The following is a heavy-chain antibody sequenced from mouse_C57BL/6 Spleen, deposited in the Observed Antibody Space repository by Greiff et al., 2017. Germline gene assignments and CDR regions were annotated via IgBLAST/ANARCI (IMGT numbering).Heavy chain of an antibody. CDR1: GYTFTGYW. J-gene: IGHJ3*01. CDR3: ARSEDYYGSSYGFAY. CDR2: IDPSDSET. Sequence: QVQLQQPGAELVRPGSSVKLSCKASGYTFTGYWMHWVKQRPIQGLEWIGNIDPSDSETHYNQKFKDKATLTVDKSSSTAYMQLSSLTSEDSAVYYCARSEDYYGSSYGFAYWGRGTLVTVSA. V-gene: IGHV1-52*01. D-gene: IGHD1-1*01.